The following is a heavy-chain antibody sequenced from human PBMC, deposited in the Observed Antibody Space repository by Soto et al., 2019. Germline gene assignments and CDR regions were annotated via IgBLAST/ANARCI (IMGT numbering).Heavy chain of an antibody. CDR2: VYNTGGT. CDR1: SGPSSSHN. Sequence: QVQLQQSGPGLVKPSETLSLTCTVSSGPSSSHNWGWIRQSPGRGLEWIGYVYNTGGTSYNPSLKSRVTISADTSANHISLTLSSVTAADTAIYYCVRQGIGNLHGLVEVWGQGTTVSVSS. J-gene: IGHJ6*02. CDR3: VRQGIGNLHGLVEV. D-gene: IGHD1-1*01. V-gene: IGHV4-59*08.